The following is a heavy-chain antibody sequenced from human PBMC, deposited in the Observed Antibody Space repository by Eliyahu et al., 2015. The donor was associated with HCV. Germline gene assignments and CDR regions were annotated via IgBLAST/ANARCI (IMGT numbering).Heavy chain of an antibody. CDR1: GGSFXGYY. CDR3: ARGEVTWFDP. J-gene: IGHJ5*02. D-gene: IGHD4-11*01. Sequence: QVQLQQWGAGLWKPSETLSLTCAXYGGSFXGYYWSWIRQPPGKGLEWIGDIXHSXNTNYNPSLKSRVTMSLDTSKNQFSLKLNSVTAADTAVYFCARGEVTWFDPWGQGTLVTVSS. V-gene: IGHV4-34*01. CDR2: IXHSXNT.